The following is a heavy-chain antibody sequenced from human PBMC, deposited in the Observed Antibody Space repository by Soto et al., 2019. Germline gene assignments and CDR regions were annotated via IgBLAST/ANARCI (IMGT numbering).Heavy chain of an antibody. Sequence: QVQLVQSGAEVKKPGSSVKVSCKDSGGTFSTYSMFWVRQAPGQGLEWMGRIIPMLGVRNYAQRFQDRVTIIANKSTATVHMELSSLRSEDTALYYCTIGSWSGEVFDIWGQGTMVTVSS. CDR1: GGTFSTYS. D-gene: IGHD2-21*01. V-gene: IGHV1-69*02. CDR3: TIGSWSGEVFDI. CDR2: IIPMLGVR. J-gene: IGHJ3*02.